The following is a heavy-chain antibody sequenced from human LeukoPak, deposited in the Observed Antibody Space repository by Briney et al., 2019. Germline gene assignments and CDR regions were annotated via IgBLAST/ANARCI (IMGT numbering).Heavy chain of an antibody. D-gene: IGHD3-3*01. CDR2: ISGSGGST. CDR1: GFTFSSYG. V-gene: IGHV3-23*01. J-gene: IGHJ4*02. CDR3: ARNEYYDSWSGYLGYFDY. Sequence: GGSLRLSCAASGFTFSSYGMSWVRQAPGKGLEWVSAISGSGGSTYYADSVKGRFTISRDNSKNTLYLQMNSLRAEDTAVYYCARNEYYDSWSGYLGYFDYWGQGTLVTVSS.